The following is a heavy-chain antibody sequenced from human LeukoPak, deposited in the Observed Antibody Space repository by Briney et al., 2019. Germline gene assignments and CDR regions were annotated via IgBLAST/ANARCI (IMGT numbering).Heavy chain of an antibody. V-gene: IGHV3-30*18. CDR1: GFTFSSYG. J-gene: IGHJ4*02. CDR3: AKDLITPTRQV. CDR2: ISYDGSNK. Sequence: PGRSLRLSCAASGFTFSSYGMHWVRQAPGKGLEWVAVISYDGSNKYYADSVKGRFTISRDNSKNTLYLQMNSLRAEDTAVYYCAKDLITPTRQVWGQGTLVTVSS. D-gene: IGHD3-16*01.